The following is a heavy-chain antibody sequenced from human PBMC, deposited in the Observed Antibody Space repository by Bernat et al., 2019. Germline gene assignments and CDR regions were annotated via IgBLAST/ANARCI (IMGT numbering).Heavy chain of an antibody. V-gene: IGHV3-33*01. Sequence: QVQLVESGGGVVQPGRSLRLSCAASGFTFSSYGMHWVRQAPGKGLEWVAVIWYDGSNKYYADSVKGRFTISRDNSKNTLYLQMNSLRAEDTAVYYCARGRVWSGYSHNYYYYGMDVWGQGTTVTVSS. J-gene: IGHJ6*02. D-gene: IGHD3-3*01. CDR2: IWYDGSNK. CDR3: ARGRVWSGYSHNYYYYGMDV. CDR1: GFTFSSYG.